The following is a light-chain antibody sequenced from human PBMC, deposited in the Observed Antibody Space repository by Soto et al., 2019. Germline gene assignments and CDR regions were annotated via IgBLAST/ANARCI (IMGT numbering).Light chain of an antibody. CDR3: QSYDTSLGYV. J-gene: IGLJ1*01. V-gene: IGLV1-40*01. CDR1: SSDIGAGYD. Sequence: QSVLTQPPSVSGAAGQRVTISCTGSSSDIGAGYDVHWYQQLPGTAPKLLIYTNNNRPSGVPDRFSGSKSGTSASLAITGLQAEDEADYYCQSYDTSLGYVFGSGTKLTVL. CDR2: TNN.